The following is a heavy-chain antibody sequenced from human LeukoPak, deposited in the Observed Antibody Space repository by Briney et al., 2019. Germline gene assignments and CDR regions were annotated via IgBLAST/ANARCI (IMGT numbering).Heavy chain of an antibody. CDR2: INPSGSST. CDR1: GYSFTSHY. J-gene: IGHJ6*03. V-gene: IGHV1-46*01. D-gene: IGHD3-22*01. CDR3: ARDPGYYDSSAYENQYYYNYMDV. Sequence: ASVKVSRKASGYSFTSHYMHWVRQAPGQGLEWMGLINPSGSSTLYAQKVQGRVTVTRDMSKSTVYMELSSLRSEDTAVYYCARDPGYYDSSAYENQYYYNYMDVWGRGTTVTVSS.